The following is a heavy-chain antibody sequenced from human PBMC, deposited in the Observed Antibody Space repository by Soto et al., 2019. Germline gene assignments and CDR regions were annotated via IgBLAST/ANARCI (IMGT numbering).Heavy chain of an antibody. V-gene: IGHV3-49*04. CDR2: IRSKAYGGTT. Sequence: PGGSLRLSCTASGFTFGDYAMSWVRQAPGKGLEWVGFIRSKAYGGTTEYAASVKGRFTISRDDSKSIAYLKMNSLKTEDTAVYYCTRASCSSTSCYIAWFDPWGQGTLVTVSS. CDR3: TRASCSSTSCYIAWFDP. CDR1: GFTFGDYA. J-gene: IGHJ5*02. D-gene: IGHD2-2*02.